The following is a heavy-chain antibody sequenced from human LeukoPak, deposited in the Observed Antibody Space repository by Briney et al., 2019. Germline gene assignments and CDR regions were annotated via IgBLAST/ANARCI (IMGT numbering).Heavy chain of an antibody. Sequence: SETLSLTCAVSGYSISSGYYWGWIRQPPGKGLEWIGSIYHSGSTYYNPSLKSRVTISVDASKNQFSLKLSSVTAADTAVHYCARREWEYSSSSFPFDYWGQGTLVTVSS. V-gene: IGHV4-38-2*01. CDR2: IYHSGST. J-gene: IGHJ4*02. CDR1: GYSISSGYY. D-gene: IGHD6-6*01. CDR3: ARREWEYSSSSFPFDY.